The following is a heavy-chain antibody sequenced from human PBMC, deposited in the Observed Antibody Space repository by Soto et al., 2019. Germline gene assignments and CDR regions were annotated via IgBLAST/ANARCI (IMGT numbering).Heavy chain of an antibody. CDR2: VSAGGDMT. Sequence: DVQVLESGGDLVQPGGSLRLSCAASGFTFSYYAMSWVRQAPGKGLEWVSSVSAGGDMTYYSDSVKGRFTISRDNSNNALFLQMNSLRIEDTALYYCARGDRGGSGSPASYYYSGLDVWGQGTTVTVS. V-gene: IGHV3-23*01. CDR3: ARGDRGGSGSPASYYYSGLDV. CDR1: GFTFSYYA. J-gene: IGHJ6*02. D-gene: IGHD3-10*01.